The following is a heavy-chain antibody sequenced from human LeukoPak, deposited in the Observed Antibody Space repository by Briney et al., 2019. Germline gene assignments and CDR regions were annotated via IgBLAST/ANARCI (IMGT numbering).Heavy chain of an antibody. CDR2: IWYDGSNK. CDR3: ARAASSGINDAFDI. CDR1: GFTFSSYG. Sequence: PGRSLRLSCAASGFTFSSYGMHWVRQAPGKGLEWVAVIWYDGSNKYYADSVKGRFTISRDNSKNTLYLQMNSLRAEDTAVYYCARAASSGINDAFDIWGQGTMVTVSS. D-gene: IGHD3-10*01. V-gene: IGHV3-33*01. J-gene: IGHJ3*02.